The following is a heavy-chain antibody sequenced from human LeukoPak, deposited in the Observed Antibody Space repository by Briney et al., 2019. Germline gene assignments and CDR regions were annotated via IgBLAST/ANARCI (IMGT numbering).Heavy chain of an antibody. J-gene: IGHJ5*02. CDR3: ARGRTGTPNWFDP. Sequence: SETLSLTCTVSGGSISSGGYYWSWIRQHPGKGLEWIGYIYYSGSTHYNPSLKSRVTISVDTSKNQFSLKLSSVTAADTAVYYCARGRTGTPNWFDPWGQGTLVTVSS. CDR1: GGSISSGGYY. CDR2: IYYSGST. V-gene: IGHV4-31*03. D-gene: IGHD1-7*01.